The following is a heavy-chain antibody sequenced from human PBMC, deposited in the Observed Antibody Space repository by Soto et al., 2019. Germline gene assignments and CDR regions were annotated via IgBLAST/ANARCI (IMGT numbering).Heavy chain of an antibody. J-gene: IGHJ6*02. V-gene: IGHV3-30*19. Sequence: SLRLSCAASGFTFSSYGMHWVRQAPGKGLEWVAVISYDGSNKYYADSVKGRFTISRDNSKNTLYLQMNSLRAEDTAVYYCARDYKQQLRRYYYYGMDVWGQGTTVTVSS. CDR3: ARDYKQQLRRYYYYGMDV. CDR2: ISYDGSNK. CDR1: GFTFSSYG. D-gene: IGHD6-13*01.